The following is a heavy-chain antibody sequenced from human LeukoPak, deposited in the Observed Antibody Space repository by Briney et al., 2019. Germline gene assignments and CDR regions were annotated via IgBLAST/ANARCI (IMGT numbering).Heavy chain of an antibody. J-gene: IGHJ4*02. V-gene: IGHV3-30*18. D-gene: IGHD1-26*01. CDR2: ISYDGSNK. CDR3: AKAIVGATTPPRLDY. Sequence: GGSLRLSCAASGFTFSRYGMHWVRQAPGKGLEWEAVISYDGSNKYYADSVKGRFTISRDNSKNTLYLQMSSLRAEDTAVYYCAKAIVGATTPPRLDYWGQGTLVTVSS. CDR1: GFTFSRYG.